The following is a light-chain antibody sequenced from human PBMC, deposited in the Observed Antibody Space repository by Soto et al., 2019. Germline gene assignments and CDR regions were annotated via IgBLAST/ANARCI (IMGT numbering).Light chain of an antibody. CDR2: DAS. Sequence: IVLTQSPVTLALSPGERAVLSCRASQSVSTSLAWYQHKAGQAPRLFIYDASKRARGIPARFSGSGSGTGFTRTIIRLGPEDLAVYFCQVRDVWPSFGQGTKVEIK. CDR3: QVRDVWPS. J-gene: IGKJ1*01. CDR1: QSVSTS. V-gene: IGKV3-11*01.